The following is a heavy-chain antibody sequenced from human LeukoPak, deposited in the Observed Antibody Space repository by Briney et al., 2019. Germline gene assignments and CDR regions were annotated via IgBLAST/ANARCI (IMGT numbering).Heavy chain of an antibody. CDR3: ARGIRSGYYTGYYYYYMDV. CDR2: INHSGST. CDR1: GGPFSGYY. V-gene: IGHV4-34*01. D-gene: IGHD3-3*01. Sequence: PSETLSLTCAVYGGPFSGYYWSWIRQPPGKGLEWIGEINHSGSTNYNPSLKSRVTISVDTSKNQFSLKLSSVTAADTAVYYCARGIRSGYYTGYYYYYMDVWGKGTTVTVSS. J-gene: IGHJ6*03.